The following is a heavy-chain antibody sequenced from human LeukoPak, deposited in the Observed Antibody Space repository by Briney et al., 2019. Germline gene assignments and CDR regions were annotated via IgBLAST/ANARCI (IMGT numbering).Heavy chain of an antibody. Sequence: SETLPLTCAVYGGSFSGYYWSWIRQPPGKGLEWIGEINHSGSTNYNPSLKSRVTISVDTSKNQFSLKLSSVTAADTAVYYCARGPLGCSSTSCYRYYYYGMDVWGQGTTVTVSS. CDR1: GGSFSGYY. V-gene: IGHV4-34*01. CDR2: INHSGST. CDR3: ARGPLGCSSTSCYRYYYYGMDV. J-gene: IGHJ6*02. D-gene: IGHD2-2*01.